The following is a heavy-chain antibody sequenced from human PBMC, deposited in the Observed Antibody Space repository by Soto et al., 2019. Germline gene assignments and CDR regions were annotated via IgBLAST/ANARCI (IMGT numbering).Heavy chain of an antibody. CDR1: GGSISSGGYS. CDR3: ARDRKQSNYFDY. CDR2: IHQTGIT. V-gene: IGHV4-30-2*01. Sequence: PSETLSLTCAVSGGSISSGGYSWSWIRQPPGKGLEWIGYIHQTGITYYNPSLKSRVTISLDRSNNQFSLNLSSVTAADTAVYFCARDRKQSNYFDYWGQGTLVTVPS. J-gene: IGHJ4*02.